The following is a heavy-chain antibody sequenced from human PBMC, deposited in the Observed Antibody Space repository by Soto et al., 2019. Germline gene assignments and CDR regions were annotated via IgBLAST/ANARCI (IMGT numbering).Heavy chain of an antibody. Sequence: QVQLVESGGGVVQPGRSLRLSCAASGFTFSSYGMHWVRQAPGKGLEWVVVISYDGSNKYYADSVKGRFTISRDNSKNTLYLQMNSLRSEDTAVYYCAKEQYRNFDYWGQGTLVTVSS. CDR3: AKEQYRNFDY. CDR1: GFTFSSYG. J-gene: IGHJ4*02. V-gene: IGHV3-30*18. D-gene: IGHD5-18*01. CDR2: ISYDGSNK.